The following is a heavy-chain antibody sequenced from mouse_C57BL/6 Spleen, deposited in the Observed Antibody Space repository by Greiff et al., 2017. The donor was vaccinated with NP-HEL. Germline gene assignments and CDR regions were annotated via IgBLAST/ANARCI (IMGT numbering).Heavy chain of an antibody. D-gene: IGHD1-1*02. V-gene: IGHV5-4*01. CDR3: ARHLYGMDY. Sequence: EVQLVESGGGLVKPGGSLKLSCAASGFTFSSYAMSWVRQTPEKRLEWVATISDGGSYTYYPDNVKGRFTISRDNAKNNLYLQMSHLKSEDTAMYYCARHLYGMDYWGQGTSVTVSS. CDR1: GFTFSSYA. CDR2: ISDGGSYT. J-gene: IGHJ4*01.